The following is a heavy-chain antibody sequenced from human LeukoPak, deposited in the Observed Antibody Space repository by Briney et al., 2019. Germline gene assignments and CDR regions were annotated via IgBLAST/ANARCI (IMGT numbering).Heavy chain of an antibody. V-gene: IGHV3-49*04. D-gene: IGHD6-19*01. CDR3: TRAPVY. Sequence: SGGSLRLSCTASGFTFGDYAMSWVRQAPGKGLEWVGFIRSKAYGGTTEYAASVKGRFTTSRDDSKSIAYLQMNSLKTGDTAVYYCTRAPVYWGQGTLVTVSS. CDR1: GFTFGDYA. CDR2: IRSKAYGGTT. J-gene: IGHJ4*02.